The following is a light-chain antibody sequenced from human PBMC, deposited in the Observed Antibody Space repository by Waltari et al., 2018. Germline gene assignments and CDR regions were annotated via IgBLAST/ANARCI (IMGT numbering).Light chain of an antibody. J-gene: IGKJ5*01. CDR3: QQSLNTPPT. CDR2: AAS. CDR1: QSISNF. Sequence: DIQLTKSPSSLSASVGDRVTITCRTSQSISNFLNWYQQKSGKAPKLLISAASRLQSGVSSRFSGSGSGTEFTLTINNLQPEDFATYYCQQSLNTPPTFGQGSRLDIK. V-gene: IGKV1-39*01.